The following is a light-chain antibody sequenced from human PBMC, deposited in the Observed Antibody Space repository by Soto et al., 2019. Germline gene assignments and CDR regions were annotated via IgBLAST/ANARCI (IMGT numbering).Light chain of an antibody. V-gene: IGKV3-15*01. CDR2: GAS. CDR1: QSVSSN. CDR3: QQFSSYPLT. Sequence: EIVMTQSPATLSVSPGERATLSCRASQSVSSNLAWYQQKPGQAPRLLIYGASTRATGIPARFSGSGSGTEFTLTISRLEPEDFAVYYCQQFSSYPLTCGGGTKVDI. J-gene: IGKJ4*01.